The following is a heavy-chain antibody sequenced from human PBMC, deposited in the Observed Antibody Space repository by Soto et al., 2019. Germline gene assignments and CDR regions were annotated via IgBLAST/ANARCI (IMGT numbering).Heavy chain of an antibody. CDR2: ISGSGGST. J-gene: IGHJ4*02. CDR1: GFTFSSYA. Sequence: EVQLLESGGGLVQPGGSLRLSCAASGFTFSSYAMSWVRQAPGKGLEWVSAISGSGGSTYYADSVKGRFTISRDNSKNTLYLQMNRLRAEDTAVYYCAKGAEATLLIAAAGNFDYWGQGTLVTVSS. V-gene: IGHV3-23*01. D-gene: IGHD6-13*01. CDR3: AKGAEATLLIAAAGNFDY.